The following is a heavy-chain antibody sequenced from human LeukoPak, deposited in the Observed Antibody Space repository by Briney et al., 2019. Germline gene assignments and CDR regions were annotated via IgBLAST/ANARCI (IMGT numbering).Heavy chain of an antibody. Sequence: GGSLRLSCAASGFTFSSYAMTWVRQAPGKGLEWVSALSGSGGSSYYADSVKGRFTISRGNSNSTLFLQMNSLRAEDTAVYYCAKDPTMIVVVIPDYWGQGTLVTVSS. J-gene: IGHJ4*02. CDR2: LSGSGGSS. D-gene: IGHD3-22*01. V-gene: IGHV3-23*01. CDR1: GFTFSSYA. CDR3: AKDPTMIVVVIPDY.